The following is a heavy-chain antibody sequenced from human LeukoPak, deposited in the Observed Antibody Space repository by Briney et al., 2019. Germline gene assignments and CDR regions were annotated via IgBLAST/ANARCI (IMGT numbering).Heavy chain of an antibody. CDR1: GFTFTDYW. Sequence: PGGSLRPSCAVSGFTFTDYWMNWVRQAPGKGLEWVASIRQDGSEKTYLDSVKGRFTISRDNTKNSLFLQMNSLRAEDTAVYFCARDGTAPGLYFDLWGQGTLVTVSS. CDR3: ARDGTAPGLYFDL. CDR2: IRQDGSEK. V-gene: IGHV3-7*01. D-gene: IGHD6-13*01. J-gene: IGHJ4*01.